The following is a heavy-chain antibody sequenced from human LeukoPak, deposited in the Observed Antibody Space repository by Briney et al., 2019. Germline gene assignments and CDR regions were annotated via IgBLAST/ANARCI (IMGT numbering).Heavy chain of an antibody. CDR2: IYSGGST. CDR3: ARERQYYFDY. CDR1: GFTVSINY. V-gene: IGHV3-53*01. Sequence: PGGSLRLSCAASGFTVSINYMSWVRQAPGKGLECVSVIYSGGSTYYADSVKGRFTISRDNSKNTLYLQMNSLRAVDTAVYYCARERQYYFDYWGQGTLVTVSS. J-gene: IGHJ4*02.